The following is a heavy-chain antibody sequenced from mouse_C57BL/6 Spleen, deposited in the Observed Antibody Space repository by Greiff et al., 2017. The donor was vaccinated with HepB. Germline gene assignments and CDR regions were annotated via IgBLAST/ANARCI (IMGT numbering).Heavy chain of an antibody. D-gene: IGHD1-1*01. Sequence: VQLQQPGTELVKPGASVKLSCKASGYTFTSYWMHWVKQRPGQGLEWIGNINPSNGGTNYNEKFKSKGTLTVDKSSSTAYMHLSSLTSEDSAVYYVASITTVVANYAMDYCGQGTSVTVSS. V-gene: IGHV1-53*01. CDR1: GYTFTSYW. CDR2: INPSNGGT. CDR3: ASITTVVANYAMDY. J-gene: IGHJ4*01.